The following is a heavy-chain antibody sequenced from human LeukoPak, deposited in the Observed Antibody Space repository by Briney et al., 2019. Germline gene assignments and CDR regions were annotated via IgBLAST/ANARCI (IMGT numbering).Heavy chain of an antibody. Sequence: SVKASCKASGGTFSSYTISWVRQAPGQGLEWMGRIIPILGIANYAQKFQGRVTITADKSTSTAYMELSSLRSEDTAVYDCARDPPERDEYQLLSNWFDPWGQGTLVTVSS. CDR3: ARDPPERDEYQLLSNWFDP. CDR1: GGTFSSYT. V-gene: IGHV1-69*04. J-gene: IGHJ5*02. CDR2: IIPILGIA. D-gene: IGHD2-2*01.